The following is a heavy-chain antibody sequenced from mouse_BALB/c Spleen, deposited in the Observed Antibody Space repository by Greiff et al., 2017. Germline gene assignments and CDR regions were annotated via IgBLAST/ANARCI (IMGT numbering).Heavy chain of an antibody. V-gene: IGHV14-3*02. CDR2: IDPANGNT. CDR1: GFNIKDTY. Sequence: EVQLQQSGAELVKPGASVKLSCTASGFNIKDTYMHWVKQRPEQGLEWIGRIDPANGNTKYDPKFQGKATITADTSSNTAYLQLSSLTSEDTAVYYCATYYRYAWFAYWGQGTLVTVSA. CDR3: ATYYRYAWFAY. J-gene: IGHJ3*01. D-gene: IGHD2-14*01.